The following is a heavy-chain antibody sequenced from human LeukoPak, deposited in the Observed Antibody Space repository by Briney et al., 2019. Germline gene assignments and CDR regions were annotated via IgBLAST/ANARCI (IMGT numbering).Heavy chain of an antibody. D-gene: IGHD4-17*01. CDR1: GGSVSSGNYY. Sequence: PSETLSLTCTVSGGSVSSGNYYWSWIRQPPGKGLEWMGYIYFSGSTNYNPSLKSRVTISLDTSKNQFSLKLSSVTAADTAVYYCARRATVTKYYFDYWGQGTLVTVSS. J-gene: IGHJ4*02. CDR3: ARRATVTKYYFDY. CDR2: IYFSGST. V-gene: IGHV4-61*01.